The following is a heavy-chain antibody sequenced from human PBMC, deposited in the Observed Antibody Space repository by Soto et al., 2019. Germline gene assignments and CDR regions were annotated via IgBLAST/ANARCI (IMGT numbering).Heavy chain of an antibody. CDR3: ARGSNFLDYYYYGMDV. CDR2: IYYSGST. V-gene: IGHV4-31*03. Sequence: SETLSLTCTDSGGSISSGGYYWSWIRQHPGKGLEWIGYIYYSGSTYYNPSLKSRVTISVDTSKNQFSLKLSSVTAADTAVYYCARGSNFLDYYYYGMDVWGQGTTVTVSS. D-gene: IGHD4-4*01. CDR1: GGSISSGGYY. J-gene: IGHJ6*02.